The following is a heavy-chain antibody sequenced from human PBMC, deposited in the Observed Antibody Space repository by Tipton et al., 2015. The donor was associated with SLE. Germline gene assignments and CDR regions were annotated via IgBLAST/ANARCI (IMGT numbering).Heavy chain of an antibody. CDR1: GGSFSGYY. CDR3: ATLRGILSSGVDY. V-gene: IGHV4-34*01. J-gene: IGHJ4*02. Sequence: TLSLTCAVYGGSFSGYYWSWIRQPPGKGLEWIGEINHSGSTNYNPSLKSRVTISVDTSKNHFSLKLSSVTAADTAVYYCATLRGILSSGVDYWGQGTLVTVSS. D-gene: IGHD2-15*01. CDR2: INHSGST.